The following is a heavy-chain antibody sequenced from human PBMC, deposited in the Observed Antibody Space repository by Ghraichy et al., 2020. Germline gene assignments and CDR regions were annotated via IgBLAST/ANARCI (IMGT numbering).Heavy chain of an antibody. J-gene: IGHJ4*02. CDR1: GYTFGAHA. CDR2: LHLRNGRI. Sequence: SMNISCEASGYTFGAHAMHWVRHVPGKGLEWVSVLHLRNGRIGYADSVKVRFTVSRDNARVSLYLQMNMLRVEDTAFYYCTIDTNPGRADYWGQGTLVTVSS. CDR3: TIDTNPGRADY. V-gene: IGHV3-9*01.